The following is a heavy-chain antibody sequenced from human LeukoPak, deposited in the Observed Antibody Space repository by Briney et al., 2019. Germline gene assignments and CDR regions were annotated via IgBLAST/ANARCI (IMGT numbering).Heavy chain of an antibody. Sequence: ASVKVSCKASGYTFTSYDINWVRQATGQGLEWMGWMNPNSGNTGYAQKFQGRVTMTRNTSISTAYMELSSLRSEDTAVYYCARTYYDSSGYYFRYYYYYMDVWGKGTTVTISS. D-gene: IGHD3-22*01. CDR2: MNPNSGNT. V-gene: IGHV1-8*01. J-gene: IGHJ6*03. CDR1: GYTFTSYD. CDR3: ARTYYDSSGYYFRYYYYYMDV.